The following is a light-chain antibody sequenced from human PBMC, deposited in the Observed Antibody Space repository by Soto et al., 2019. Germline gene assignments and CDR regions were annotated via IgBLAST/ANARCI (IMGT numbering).Light chain of an antibody. CDR2: DAS. Sequence: EIVLTQSPATLSLSPGERATLSCRASQSVYSYLAWYQQKPGQAPRLLIYDASNRAAGIPARFSGSGSGTDFSLTISSLEPEDFVVNYCQHRSNWPPYTFGQGTKLDIK. CDR3: QHRSNWPPYT. CDR1: QSVYSY. J-gene: IGKJ2*01. V-gene: IGKV3-11*01.